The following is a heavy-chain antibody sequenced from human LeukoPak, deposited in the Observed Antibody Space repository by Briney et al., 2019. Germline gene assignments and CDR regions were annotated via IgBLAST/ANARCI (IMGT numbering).Heavy chain of an antibody. Sequence: GGSLRLSCAASGFTFSSYWMSWVRQAPGKGLEWVANIKQDGSEKNYVDSVKGRFTISRDNVKNSLDLQMNSLRGEDTAVYYCARAGGYASSWAYWGQGTLVTVSS. V-gene: IGHV3-7*01. D-gene: IGHD5-12*01. J-gene: IGHJ4*02. CDR3: ARAGGYASSWAY. CDR1: GFTFSSYW. CDR2: IKQDGSEK.